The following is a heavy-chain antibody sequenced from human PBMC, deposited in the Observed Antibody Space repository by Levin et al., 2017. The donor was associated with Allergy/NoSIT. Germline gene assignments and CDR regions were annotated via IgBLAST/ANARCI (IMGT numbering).Heavy chain of an antibody. Sequence: SETLSLTCTVSGGSISGYHWSWIRQPPGKGLEWIGTIYHSGNTYYNPSLKSRVTISVDTSKNQFSLNLNSVTAADTAVYYCARDPHGSYPYYMDVWGKGTTVTVSS. D-gene: IGHD3-10*01. CDR1: GGSISGYH. J-gene: IGHJ6*03. CDR3: ARDPHGSYPYYMDV. CDR2: IYHSGNT. V-gene: IGHV4-59*01.